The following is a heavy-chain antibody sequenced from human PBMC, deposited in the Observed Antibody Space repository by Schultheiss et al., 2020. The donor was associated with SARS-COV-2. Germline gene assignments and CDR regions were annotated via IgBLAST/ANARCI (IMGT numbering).Heavy chain of an antibody. V-gene: IGHV3-23*01. Sequence: GGSLSLSCAASGFTFSSYAMSWVRQAPGKGLEWVSAISGSGGSTYYADSVKGRFTISRDNSKNTLYLQMNSLRAEDTAVYYCARDRDYGDYGVALFQHWGQGTLVTVSS. J-gene: IGHJ1*01. CDR1: GFTFSSYA. CDR2: ISGSGGST. D-gene: IGHD4-17*01. CDR3: ARDRDYGDYGVALFQH.